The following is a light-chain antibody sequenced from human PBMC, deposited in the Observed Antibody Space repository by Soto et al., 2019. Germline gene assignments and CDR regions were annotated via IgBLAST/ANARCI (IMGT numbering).Light chain of an antibody. J-gene: IGLJ1*01. CDR1: SSNIGGNS. V-gene: IGLV2-14*01. CDR2: QVT. CDR3: TSYSSSSTFYV. Sequence: QSVLTQPPSVSAAPGQKVTISCSGSSSNIGGNSVSWYQQLPGTAPKLIIYQVTNRPSGVSHRFSGSKSGNTASLTISGLQAEDEADYYCTSYSSSSTFYVFGTGTKVTVL.